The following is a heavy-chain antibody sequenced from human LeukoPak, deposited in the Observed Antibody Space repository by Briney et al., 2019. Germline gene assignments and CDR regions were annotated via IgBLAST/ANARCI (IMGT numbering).Heavy chain of an antibody. CDR1: GGTFSSDA. CDR2: VIPIFGTA. Sequence: GSSVKVSCKASGGTFSSDAISWVRQAPGQGLEWMGGVIPIFGTANYAQKFQGRVTITTDESTSTAYMELSRLRYEDTAVYYCASRYCSSTSCYYYYMDVWGKGTTVTVSS. D-gene: IGHD2-2*01. J-gene: IGHJ6*03. V-gene: IGHV1-69*05. CDR3: ASRYCSSTSCYYYYMDV.